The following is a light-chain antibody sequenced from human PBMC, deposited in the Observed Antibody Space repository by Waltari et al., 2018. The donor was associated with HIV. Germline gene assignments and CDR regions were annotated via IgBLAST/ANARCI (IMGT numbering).Light chain of an antibody. CDR3: VLYMGSGIPWV. V-gene: IGLV8-61*01. CDR2: STT. J-gene: IGLJ3*02. Sequence: QTVVTQEPSFSVSPGGTVTLTCGLSSGSVSTSYYPSWYQQTPGQPPRTLIYSTTTRSSGVPDRFSGSILGNKAALTITGAQADDESDYYCVLYMGSGIPWVFGGGTKLTVL. CDR1: SGSVSTSYY.